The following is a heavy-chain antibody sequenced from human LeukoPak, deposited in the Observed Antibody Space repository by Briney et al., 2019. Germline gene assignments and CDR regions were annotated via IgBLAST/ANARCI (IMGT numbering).Heavy chain of an antibody. CDR3: GRRVVYRDGFDI. CDR1: GGSINSGGYS. J-gene: IGHJ3*02. D-gene: IGHD4-11*01. V-gene: IGHV4-30-2*01. CDR2: IYQSGST. Sequence: PSQTLSLTCAVSGGSINSGGYSWSWIRQPPGKGLEWVGYIYQSGSTYYNPSLKSRVTISVDRSKNQSSLKLSSVTAADTAVYYGGRRVVYRDGFDIWGQGRMVTVSS.